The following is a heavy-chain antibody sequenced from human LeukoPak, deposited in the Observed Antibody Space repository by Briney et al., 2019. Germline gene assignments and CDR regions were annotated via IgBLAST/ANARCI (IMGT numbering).Heavy chain of an antibody. CDR3: ARDRSTMVRDNAFDI. CDR2: ISSSSSYI. D-gene: IGHD3-10*01. CDR1: GFTFSSYS. J-gene: IGHJ3*02. Sequence: GSLRLSFAASGFTFSSYSMNWVRQAPGKGLEWVSSISSSSSYIYYADSVKGRFTISRDNAKNSLYLQMNSLRAEDTAVYYCARDRSTMVRDNAFDIWGQGTMVTVSS. V-gene: IGHV3-21*01.